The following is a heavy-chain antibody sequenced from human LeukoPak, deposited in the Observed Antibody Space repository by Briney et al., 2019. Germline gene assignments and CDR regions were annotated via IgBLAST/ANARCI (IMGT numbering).Heavy chain of an antibody. Sequence: PSETLSLTCAVSGGSISSSNWWSWVRPPPGKGLEWIGEIYHSGSTNYNPSLKSRVTISVDKSKNQFSLKLSSVTAADTAVYYCASMYYDYVWGSYRPFDYWGQGTLVTVSS. CDR1: GGSISSSNW. CDR3: ASMYYDYVWGSYRPFDY. J-gene: IGHJ4*02. D-gene: IGHD3-16*02. CDR2: IYHSGST. V-gene: IGHV4-4*02.